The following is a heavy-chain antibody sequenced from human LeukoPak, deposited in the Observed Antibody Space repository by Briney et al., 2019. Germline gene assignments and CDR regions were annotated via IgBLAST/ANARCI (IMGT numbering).Heavy chain of an antibody. CDR1: GASIGSFY. D-gene: IGHD6-13*01. CDR2: LYNGGDT. CDR3: ARGVEASGVGFYAFDI. V-gene: IGHV4-4*07. Sequence: SETLSLTCTVSGASIGSFYWVWIRQPAGKGLEWIGRLYNGGDTNYSPSLRSRVTMPVDTSKNQFSLKLKSVTAADTAVYYCARGVEASGVGFYAFDIWGQGTMVTVSS. J-gene: IGHJ3*02.